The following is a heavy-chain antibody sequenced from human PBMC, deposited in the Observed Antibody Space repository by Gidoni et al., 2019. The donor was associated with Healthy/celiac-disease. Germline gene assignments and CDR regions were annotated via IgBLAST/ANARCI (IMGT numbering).Heavy chain of an antibody. V-gene: IGHV1-69*04. CDR1: GGTFSSYT. CDR2: IIPILGIA. CDR3: ARDPYGSGNGMDV. Sequence: EVKKPGSSVKVSCKASGGTFSSYTISWVRQAPGQGLEWMGRIIPILGIANYAQKFQGRVTITADKSTSTAYMELSSLRSEDTAVYYCARDPYGSGNGMDVWGQGTTVTVSS. J-gene: IGHJ6*02. D-gene: IGHD3-10*01.